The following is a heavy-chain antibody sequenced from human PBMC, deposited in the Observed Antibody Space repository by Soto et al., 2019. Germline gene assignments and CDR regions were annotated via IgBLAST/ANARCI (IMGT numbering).Heavy chain of an antibody. D-gene: IGHD6-19*01. Sequence: EVQLVESGGNLVQPGGSLRLSGAASGFRFSIYSMNWVRQAPGKGLEWSAYITSDTKTIKYADSVRGRFTISRDNGKNSVYLQMNRLRDEDTAVYYCARSVEGHFDYWGQGTVVTVSA. CDR3: ARSVEGHFDY. V-gene: IGHV3-48*02. CDR1: GFRFSIYS. J-gene: IGHJ4*02. CDR2: ITSDTKTI.